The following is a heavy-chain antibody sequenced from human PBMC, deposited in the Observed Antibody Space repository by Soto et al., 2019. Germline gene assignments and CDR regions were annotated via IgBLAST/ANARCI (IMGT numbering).Heavy chain of an antibody. CDR2: SIPIPGTA. CDR3: ARSQGSSTSLEIYYYYYYGMDV. CDR1: GGTFGSYA. Sequence: QVQLVQSGAEVKKPGSSVKVSCKASGGTFGSYAISWVRQAPGQVLEWMGGSIPIPGTANYAKKFQGRGTIAADESTSTAYMELSSLRSEDTAVYYCARSQGSSTSLEIYYYYYYGMDVWGQGTTVTVSS. V-gene: IGHV1-69*01. J-gene: IGHJ6*02. D-gene: IGHD2-2*01.